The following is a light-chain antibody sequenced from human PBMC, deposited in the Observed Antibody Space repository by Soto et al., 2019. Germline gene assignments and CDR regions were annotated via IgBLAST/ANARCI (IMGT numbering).Light chain of an antibody. V-gene: IGLV1-44*01. Sequence: QAVVTQPPSASGTPGKRVTISCSGSSSNVGSNTVSWYQQLPGTAPKVLIYSDDQRPSGVPDRFSGSRSGSSASLAISGLQSGDEADYYCASWEDSLNGWVIGGGTKLTVL. CDR2: SDD. CDR1: SSNVGSNT. J-gene: IGLJ3*02. CDR3: ASWEDSLNGWV.